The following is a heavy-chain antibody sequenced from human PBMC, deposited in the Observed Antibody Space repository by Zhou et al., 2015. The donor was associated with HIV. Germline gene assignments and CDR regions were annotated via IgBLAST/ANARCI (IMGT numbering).Heavy chain of an antibody. V-gene: IGHV1-2*06. CDR3: ARDADFWSGYGYMDV. J-gene: IGHJ6*03. D-gene: IGHD3-3*01. CDR2: INPNSGGT. Sequence: QVQLVQSGAEVKKPGASVKVSCKASGYTFTGYYMHWVRQAPGQGLEWMGRINPNSGGTNYAQKFQGRVTMTRDTSISTAYMELSRLRSDDTAVYYCARDADFWSGYGYMDVWGKGTTVTVSS. CDR1: GYTFTGYY.